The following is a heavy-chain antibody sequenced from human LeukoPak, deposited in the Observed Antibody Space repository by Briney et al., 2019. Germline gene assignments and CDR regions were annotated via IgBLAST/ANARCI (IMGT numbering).Heavy chain of an antibody. CDR1: GYTFTSYG. D-gene: IGHD6-13*01. CDR3: AIIAAARTFDY. CDR2: ISAYNGNT. Sequence: ASVKVSCKASGYTFTSYGISWVRQAPGQGLEWMGWISAYNGNTNYAQKLQGRVTMTTDTSTSTAYMELRCLRSDDTAVYYCAIIAAARTFDYWGQGTLVTVSS. J-gene: IGHJ4*02. V-gene: IGHV1-18*01.